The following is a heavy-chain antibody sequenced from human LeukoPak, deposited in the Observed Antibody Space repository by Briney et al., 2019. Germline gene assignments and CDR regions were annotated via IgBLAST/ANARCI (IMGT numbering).Heavy chain of an antibody. V-gene: IGHV3-30*02. Sequence: GGSLRLSCAASGFTFSSYGMHWVRQAPGKGLEWVAVIWYGGSNKYYADSVKGRFTISRDNSKNTLYLQMNSLRAEDTAVYYCAKDSTSTIFGVVITEYNWFDPWGQGTLVTVSS. J-gene: IGHJ5*02. CDR2: IWYGGSNK. CDR3: AKDSTSTIFGVVITEYNWFDP. D-gene: IGHD3-3*01. CDR1: GFTFSSYG.